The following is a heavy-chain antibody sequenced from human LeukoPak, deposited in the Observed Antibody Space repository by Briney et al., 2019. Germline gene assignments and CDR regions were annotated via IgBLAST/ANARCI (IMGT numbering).Heavy chain of an antibody. CDR2: IYSGGST. V-gene: IGHV3-53*01. CDR1: GFTFSSYA. CDR3: ARDLDNSFDY. J-gene: IGHJ4*02. Sequence: GGSLRLSCAASGFTFSSYAMSWVRQAPGKGLEWVSVIYSGGSTYYADSVKGRFTISRDNSKNTLYLQMNSLRAEDTAVYYCARDLDNSFDYWGQGTLVTVSS.